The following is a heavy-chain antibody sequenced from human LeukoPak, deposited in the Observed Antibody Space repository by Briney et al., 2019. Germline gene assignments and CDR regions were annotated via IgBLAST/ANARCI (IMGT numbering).Heavy chain of an antibody. CDR2: IIPIFGTA. CDR3: ARAVAGEYYFDY. Sequence: ASVKVSCKASGGTFSSYAISWVRQAPGQGLVWMGGIIPIFGTANYAQKFQGRVTITADKSTSTAYMELSSLRSEDTAVYYCARAVAGEYYFDYRGQGTLVTVSS. J-gene: IGHJ4*02. D-gene: IGHD6-19*01. CDR1: GGTFSSYA. V-gene: IGHV1-69*06.